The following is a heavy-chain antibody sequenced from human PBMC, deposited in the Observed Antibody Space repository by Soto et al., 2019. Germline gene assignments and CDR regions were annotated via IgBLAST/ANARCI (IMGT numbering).Heavy chain of an antibody. D-gene: IGHD3-16*01. CDR2: ISHDGSIT. J-gene: IGHJ6*03. CDR3: AKDEYWESHFYYFMDL. Sequence: PGGSLRLSCAASGFTFSSYAMHWVRQAPGKGLEWVAVISHDGSITYYSDSVKSRFTMSRDNSNNTLFLQMSSLRSEDTAIYYCAKDEYWESHFYYFMDLWGRGTTVTVSS. CDR1: GFTFSSYA. V-gene: IGHV3-30*15.